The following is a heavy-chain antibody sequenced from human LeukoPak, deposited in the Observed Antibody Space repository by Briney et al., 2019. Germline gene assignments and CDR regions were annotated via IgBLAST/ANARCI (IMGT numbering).Heavy chain of an antibody. Sequence: SQTLSLTCAISGDSVSSNSAAWSWIRQSPSRGLECLGRTYYRSKWYNDYAVSVKSRITINPDTSKNQFSLQLNSVTPEDTAVYYCARDRYYYDSSGYPQQRYFDYWGQGTLVTVSS. J-gene: IGHJ4*02. CDR3: ARDRYYYDSSGYPQQRYFDY. D-gene: IGHD3-22*01. CDR1: GDSVSSNSAA. CDR2: TYYRSKWYN. V-gene: IGHV6-1*01.